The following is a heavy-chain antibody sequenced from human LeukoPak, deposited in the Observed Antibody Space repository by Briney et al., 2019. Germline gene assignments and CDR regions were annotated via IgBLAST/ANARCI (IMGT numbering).Heavy chain of an antibody. CDR3: ARDCSGGSCYSSEEDAFDI. CDR2: IYYSGST. J-gene: IGHJ3*02. D-gene: IGHD2-15*01. V-gene: IGHV4-59*01. CDR1: GGSISSYY. Sequence: PSETLSLTCAVYGGSISSYYWSWIRQPPGKGLEWIGYIYYSGSTNYNPSLKSRVTISVDTSKNQFSLKLSSVTAADTAVYYCARDCSGGSCYSSEEDAFDIWGQGTMVTVSS.